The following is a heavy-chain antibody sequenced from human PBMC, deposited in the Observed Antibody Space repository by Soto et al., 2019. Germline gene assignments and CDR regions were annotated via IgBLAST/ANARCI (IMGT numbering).Heavy chain of an antibody. D-gene: IGHD2-2*01. V-gene: IGHV4-39*01. CDR1: GGSISSSSYY. CDR3: ARRGCSSTSCFPSYWYFDL. CDR2: IYYSGSP. Sequence: QLQLQESGPGLVKPSETLSLTCTVSGGSISSSSYYWGWIRQPQGKGLEWFGSIYYSGSPYYNPSLKSRVTISVDTSKNQFSLKLSSVTAADTAVYYCARRGCSSTSCFPSYWYFDLWGRGTLVTVSS. J-gene: IGHJ2*01.